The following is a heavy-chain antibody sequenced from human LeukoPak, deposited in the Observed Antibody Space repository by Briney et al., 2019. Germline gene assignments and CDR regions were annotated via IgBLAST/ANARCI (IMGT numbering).Heavy chain of an antibody. Sequence: GGSLRLSCAASGFTFSNSALSWVRQAPGKGLEWVSSISSSSSYIYYADSVKGRFTISRDNAKNSLYLQMNSLRAEDTAVYYCAREVGIAAAGRRFDPWGQGTLVTVSS. CDR2: ISSSSSYI. CDR3: AREVGIAAAGRRFDP. V-gene: IGHV3-21*01. J-gene: IGHJ5*02. D-gene: IGHD6-13*01. CDR1: GFTFSNSA.